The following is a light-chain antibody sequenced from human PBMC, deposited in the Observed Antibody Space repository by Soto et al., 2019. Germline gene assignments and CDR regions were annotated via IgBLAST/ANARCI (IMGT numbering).Light chain of an antibody. J-gene: IGKJ1*01. CDR3: QQYNNWPPT. CDR2: GAS. V-gene: IGKV3-15*01. CDR1: QSVRSN. Sequence: EIVMTQSPATLSVSPGERATLSCRASQSVRSNLAWYQQKPGQAPRLLIHGASTRATGIPARFSGSGSGTEFTLTISSLQSEDFAVYYCQQYNNWPPTFGQGTEVDIK.